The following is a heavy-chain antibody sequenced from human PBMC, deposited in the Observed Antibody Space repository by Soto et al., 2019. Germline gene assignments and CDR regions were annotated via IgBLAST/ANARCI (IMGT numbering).Heavy chain of an antibody. CDR1: GFTFSSFT. J-gene: IGHJ3*01. D-gene: IGHD3-3*01. Sequence: VQLLESGGGLVQPGGSLRLSCAASGFTFSSFTMTWVRQAPGKGLEWVSAIRGSGSSTYYADSVKGRFTVSRDNAKKMLYLQMNSLRAEDTAVYYCAKNYDFWSSYYTAWGQGTMVTVSS. CDR2: IRGSGSST. CDR3: AKNYDFWSSYYTA. V-gene: IGHV3-23*01.